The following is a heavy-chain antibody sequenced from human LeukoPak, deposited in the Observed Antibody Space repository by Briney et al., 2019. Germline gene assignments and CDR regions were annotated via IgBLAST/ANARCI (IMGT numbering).Heavy chain of an antibody. J-gene: IGHJ4*02. CDR2: INPNSGGT. CDR1: GYTFTGYY. D-gene: IGHD3-10*01. V-gene: IGHV1-2*02. CDR3: ATMASYFDY. Sequence: ASVKVSCKAFGYTFTGYYMHWVRQDPGQGLEWMGWINPNSGGTNYAQKFQGRVTMTRDTSISTAYMELSRLRSDDTAVYYCATMASYFDYWGQGTLVTVSS.